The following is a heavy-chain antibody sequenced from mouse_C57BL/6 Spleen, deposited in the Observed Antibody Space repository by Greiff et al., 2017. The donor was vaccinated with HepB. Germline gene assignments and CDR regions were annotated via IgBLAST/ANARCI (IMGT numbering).Heavy chain of an antibody. D-gene: IGHD3-2*02. CDR1: GYTFTSYW. Sequence: QVQLQQPGAELVRPGTSVKLSCKASGYTFTSYWMHWVKQRPGQGLEWIGVIDPSDSYTNYNQKFKGKATLTVDTSSSTAYMQLSSLTSEDSAVYYCASGDCSGYRSWFAYWGQGTLVTVSA. CDR2: IDPSDSYT. J-gene: IGHJ3*01. CDR3: ASGDCSGYRSWFAY. V-gene: IGHV1-59*01.